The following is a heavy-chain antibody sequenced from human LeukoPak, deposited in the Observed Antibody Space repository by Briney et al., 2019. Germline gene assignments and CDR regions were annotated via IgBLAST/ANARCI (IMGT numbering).Heavy chain of an antibody. Sequence: GGSLRLSCAASGFTFSSYSMNWVRQAPGKGLEWVSYISSSSSPIYYADSVKGRFTISRDNAKNSLYLQMNSLRAEDTAVYYCVRGDLRLPRSTPDCWGQGTLVTVSS. CDR2: ISSSSSPI. V-gene: IGHV3-48*01. D-gene: IGHD5/OR15-5a*01. J-gene: IGHJ4*02. CDR3: VRGDLRLPRSTPDC. CDR1: GFTFSSYS.